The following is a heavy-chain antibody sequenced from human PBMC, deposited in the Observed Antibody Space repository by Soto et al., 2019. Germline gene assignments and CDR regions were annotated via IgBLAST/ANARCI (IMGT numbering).Heavy chain of an antibody. CDR2: ISWNSGSI. D-gene: IGHD3-16*01. CDR3: AKDTNDYVWGRLDY. CDR1: GFTFDDYA. J-gene: IGHJ4*02. V-gene: IGHV3-9*01. Sequence: EVQLVESGGGLVQPGRSLRLSCAASGFTFDDYAMHWVRQAPGKGLEWVSGISWNSGSIGYADSVKGRFTISRDNAKTSLCLQMNSLRAEDTALYYCAKDTNDYVWGRLDYWGQGTLVTVSS.